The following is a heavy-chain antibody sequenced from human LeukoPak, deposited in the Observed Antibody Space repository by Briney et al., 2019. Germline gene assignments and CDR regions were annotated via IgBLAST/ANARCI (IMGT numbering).Heavy chain of an antibody. D-gene: IGHD3-3*01. CDR1: GFTFTRPA. CDR3: AKDITILYYIDY. Sequence: TLRPSCAASGFTFTRPAMSWVRQPPGTGPGRVSAISGSGGSTYYADSVKGRFTISRDNSKNTLYLQMNSLRAEDTAVYYCAKDITILYYIDYWGQGTLVTVSS. V-gene: IGHV3-23*01. J-gene: IGHJ4*02. CDR2: ISGSGGST.